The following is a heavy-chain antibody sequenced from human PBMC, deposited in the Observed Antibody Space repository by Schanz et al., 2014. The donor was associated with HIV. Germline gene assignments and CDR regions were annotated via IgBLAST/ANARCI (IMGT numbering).Heavy chain of an antibody. CDR3: ARAAFSSEYYYGMDV. V-gene: IGHV1-8*01. D-gene: IGHD3-3*02. CDR2: MNPKSGNT. J-gene: IGHJ6*02. CDR1: GYTFTSYD. Sequence: QVQLVQSGAEVKKTGSPVKVSCKASGYTFTSYDINWVRQVPGQGLEWMGWMNPKSGNTGYAHKFQGRVTMTRNTSINTAYMELTSLRSADTAVYFCARAAFSSEYYYGMDVWGQGTTVTVSS.